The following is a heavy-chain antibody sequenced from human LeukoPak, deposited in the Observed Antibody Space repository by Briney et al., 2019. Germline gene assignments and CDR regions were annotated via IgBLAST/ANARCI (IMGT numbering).Heavy chain of an antibody. CDR2: ISYSGGT. D-gene: IGHD2-8*01. CDR3: ARRVIMSAAGVPDTWLDP. J-gene: IGHJ5*02. V-gene: IGHV4-59*08. Sequence: SETLSLTCTVSGGSISNYYWNWIRQPPGKGLEWVGHISYSGGTKYNPSLQSRVTISVDTSKNQFSLNLSSVTAADTAVYYCARRVIMSAAGVPDTWLDPWGQGILVTVSS. CDR1: GGSISNYY.